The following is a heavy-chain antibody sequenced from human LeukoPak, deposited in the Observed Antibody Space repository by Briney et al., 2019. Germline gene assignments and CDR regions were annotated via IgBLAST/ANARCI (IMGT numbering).Heavy chain of an antibody. CDR3: ARVDTNDYGDYDFDY. CDR1: GYTFTSYD. D-gene: IGHD4-17*01. CDR2: MNPNSGNT. Sequence: GASVKVSCKASGYTFTSYDINWVRQATGQRLEWMGWMNPNSGNTGYAQKFQGRVTMTRNTSISTAYMELSSLRSEDTAVYYCARVDTNDYGDYDFDYWGQGTLVTVSS. V-gene: IGHV1-8*01. J-gene: IGHJ4*02.